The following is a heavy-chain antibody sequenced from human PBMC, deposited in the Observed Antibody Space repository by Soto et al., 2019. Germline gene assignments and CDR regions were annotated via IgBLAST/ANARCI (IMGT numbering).Heavy chain of an antibody. V-gene: IGHV1-24*01. CDR1: GYTLTELS. Sequence: ASVKVSCKVSGYTLTELSMHWVRQAPGKGLEWMGSFHPEDDETNSAQKFQGRVTMTKDTSTSTAYMELRSLRSDDTAVYYCARDKLEMATIFDSWGQGALVTVSS. CDR3: ARDKLEMATIFDS. J-gene: IGHJ4*02. CDR2: FHPEDDET. D-gene: IGHD5-12*01.